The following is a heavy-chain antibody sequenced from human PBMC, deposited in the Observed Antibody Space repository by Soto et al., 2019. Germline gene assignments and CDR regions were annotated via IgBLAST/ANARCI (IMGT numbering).Heavy chain of an antibody. J-gene: IGHJ4*02. Sequence: PSATLSLTCTVSGGSITRGGYYWSWIRQHPGKGLEWIGYINQSGSTNYNPSLKSRVTISVDTSKNQFSLKLSSVTAADTAVYYCARTYSSSWSPFDYWGQGTLVTVSS. V-gene: IGHV4-31*03. CDR1: GGSITRGGYY. CDR3: ARTYSSSWSPFDY. CDR2: INQSGST. D-gene: IGHD6-13*01.